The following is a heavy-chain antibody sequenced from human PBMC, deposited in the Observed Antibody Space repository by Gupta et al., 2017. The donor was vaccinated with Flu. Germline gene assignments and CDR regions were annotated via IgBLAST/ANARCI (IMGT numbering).Heavy chain of an antibody. Sequence: QVQLVQSGAEVKEPGSSVKVSCKASGGTFSTDSITWVRQAPGEGLEWVGDILPVIGAVNYAQKFQGRVTISADESTRTAYMEVISLRSDDTAIYYCAREFPCGGDCYVLDSWGQGTLVSVYS. J-gene: IGHJ4*02. CDR2: ILPVIGAV. D-gene: IGHD2-21*02. V-gene: IGHV1-69*01. CDR3: AREFPCGGDCYVLDS. CDR1: GGTFSTDS.